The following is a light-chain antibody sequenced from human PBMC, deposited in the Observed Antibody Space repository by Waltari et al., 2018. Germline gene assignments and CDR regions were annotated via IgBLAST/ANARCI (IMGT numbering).Light chain of an antibody. CDR1: SLRTYY. CDR3: HSRDSSGNVL. V-gene: IGLV3-19*01. Sequence: SSELTQDPAVSVALGQTVRITCQGASLRTYYVSWFHHKPGQAPALVIYGKNNRPSGIPDRFSASSSGSTASLTIIGAQAEDEADYYCHSRDSSGNVLIGGGTKLTVV. CDR2: GKN. J-gene: IGLJ2*01.